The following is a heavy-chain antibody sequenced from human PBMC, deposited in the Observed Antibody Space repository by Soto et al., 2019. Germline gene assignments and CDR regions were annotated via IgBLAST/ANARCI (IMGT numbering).Heavy chain of an antibody. CDR3: AKDGWSSSWSDY. D-gene: IGHD6-13*01. J-gene: IGHJ4*02. CDR1: GFTFNNYA. V-gene: IGHV3-23*01. CDR2: ISGSGTST. Sequence: EVQLLESGGGLVQPGGSLRLSCAASGFTFNNYAMSWVRQAPGKGLEWVSDISGSGTSTYYADSVKGRFTISRDNSKNTLYLQMNSLRADDTAVYYCAKDGWSSSWSDYWGQGTLVTVSS.